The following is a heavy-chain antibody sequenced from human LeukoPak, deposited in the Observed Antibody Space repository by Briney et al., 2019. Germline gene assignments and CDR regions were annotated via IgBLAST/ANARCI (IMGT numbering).Heavy chain of an antibody. CDR2: FDPEDGET. Sequence: ASVKVSCKVSGYTLTELSMHWVRQAPGKGLEWMGGFDPEDGETIYAQKFQGRVTMTEDTSTDTAYMELSSLRSEDTAVYYCATVFRRRTLYGSGIYDAFDIWGQGTMVTVSS. J-gene: IGHJ3*02. CDR3: ATVFRRRTLYGSGIYDAFDI. V-gene: IGHV1-24*01. CDR1: GYTLTELS. D-gene: IGHD3-10*01.